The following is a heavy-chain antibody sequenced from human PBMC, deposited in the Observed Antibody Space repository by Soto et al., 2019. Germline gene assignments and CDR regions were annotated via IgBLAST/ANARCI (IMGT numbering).Heavy chain of an antibody. D-gene: IGHD2-15*01. CDR1: GFTFNSYS. Sequence: GGSLRLSCAASGFTFNSYSMNWVRQAPGKGLEWVSSMSCSSRYIYYADSVKGRFTISRDNAKNSVYLQMNSLRAEDTAVYYCARDGGVAATLANYFDYWGQGTLVTVSS. CDR2: MSCSSRYI. CDR3: ARDGGVAATLANYFDY. V-gene: IGHV3-21*01. J-gene: IGHJ4*02.